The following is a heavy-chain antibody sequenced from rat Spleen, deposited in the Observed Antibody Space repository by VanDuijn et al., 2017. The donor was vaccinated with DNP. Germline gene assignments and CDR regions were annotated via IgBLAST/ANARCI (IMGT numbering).Heavy chain of an antibody. CDR1: GFIFSNYW. Sequence: EVQLVESGGGPVQPGRSLKLSCVASGFIFSNYWMTWIRQAPKKGLEWVATIIHDGSSIYYRDSVKGRFTISRDNAKSTLYLKMDSLRSEDTATYYCARSDSYGFPYWGQGTLVTVSS. CDR2: IIHDGSSI. V-gene: IGHV5-29*01. CDR3: ARSDSYGFPY. J-gene: IGHJ3*01. D-gene: IGHD1-2*01.